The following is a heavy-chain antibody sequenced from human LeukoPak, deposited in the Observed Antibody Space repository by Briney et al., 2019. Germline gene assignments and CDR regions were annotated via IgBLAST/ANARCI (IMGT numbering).Heavy chain of an antibody. CDR1: GGSFSGYY. D-gene: IGHD6-19*01. CDR3: ARRSGVAGLKQYFFDY. CDR2: INHSGST. J-gene: IGHJ4*02. Sequence: PSETLSLPCAVYGGSFSGYYWSWIRQPPGKGLEWMGEINHSGSTNYNPSLKSRVTISVDTSKNQFSLKLSSVTAADTAVYYCARRSGVAGLKQYFFDYWGQGTLVTVSS. V-gene: IGHV4-34*01.